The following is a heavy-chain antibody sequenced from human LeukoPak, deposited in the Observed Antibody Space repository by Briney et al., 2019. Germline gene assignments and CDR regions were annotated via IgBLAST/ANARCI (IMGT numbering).Heavy chain of an antibody. CDR1: GGTFNSFA. CDR2: IIPIFDTT. V-gene: IGHV1-69*13. CDR3: ARNPLRYDILTGYSPYYFDY. J-gene: IGHJ4*02. D-gene: IGHD3-9*01. Sequence: RASVKVSCKTSGGTFNSFAINWVRQAPGQGLEWMGGIIPIFDTTNYAQNFQGRVTITADESTSTAYMELSSLRSEDTAVYYCARNPLRYDILTGYSPYYFDYWGQGTLVTVSS.